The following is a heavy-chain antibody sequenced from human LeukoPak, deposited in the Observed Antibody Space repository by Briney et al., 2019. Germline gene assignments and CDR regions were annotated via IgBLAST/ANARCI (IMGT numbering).Heavy chain of an antibody. CDR1: GGSISSGSYY. Sequence: SSETLSLTCTVSGGSISSGSYYWSWIRQPAGKGLEWIGRIYTSGSTNYNPSLKSRVTISVDTSKNQFSLKLSSVTAADTAVYCCARGIDSSSWYNWFDPWGQGTLVTVSS. CDR2: IYTSGST. CDR3: ARGIDSSSWYNWFDP. J-gene: IGHJ5*02. V-gene: IGHV4-61*02. D-gene: IGHD6-13*01.